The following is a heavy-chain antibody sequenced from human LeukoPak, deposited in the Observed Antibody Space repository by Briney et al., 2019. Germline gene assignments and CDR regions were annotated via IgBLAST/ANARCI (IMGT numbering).Heavy chain of an antibody. CDR2: ISSSGSTI. CDR3: ARDRSEDRFDY. D-gene: IGHD1-26*01. Sequence: GGSLRLSCAASGFTFSDYYMSWIRQAPGKGLEWVSFISSSGSTISYADSVKGRFTISRDNAKNSLYLQMNSLRGEDTALYYCARDRSEDRFDYWGQGTLVTVSS. CDR1: GFTFSDYY. J-gene: IGHJ4*02. V-gene: IGHV3-11*04.